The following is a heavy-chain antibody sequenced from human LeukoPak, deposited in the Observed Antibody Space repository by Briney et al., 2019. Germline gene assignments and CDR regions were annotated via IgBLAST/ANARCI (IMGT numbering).Heavy chain of an antibody. CDR3: ANTTRVAPGGRAEYFQH. J-gene: IGHJ1*01. Sequence: SETLSLTCTVSGGSISSYYWSWIRQPPGKGLEWIGYIYYSGSTNYNPSLKSRVTISVDTSKNQFSLKLSSVTAADTAVYYCANTTRVAPGGRAEYFQHWGQGILVIVS. D-gene: IGHD1-1*01. V-gene: IGHV4-59*01. CDR1: GGSISSYY. CDR2: IYYSGST.